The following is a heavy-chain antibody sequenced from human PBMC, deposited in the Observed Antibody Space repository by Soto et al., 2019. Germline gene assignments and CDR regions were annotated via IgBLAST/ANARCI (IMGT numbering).Heavy chain of an antibody. V-gene: IGHV1-3*01. CDR1: GYTFTSYA. CDR2: INAGNGNT. D-gene: IGHD2-8*02. CDR3: ARDLYCQYYFDY. Sequence: QVQLVQSGAEVKKPGASVKVSCKASGYTFTSYAMHWVRQAPGQRLEWMGWINAGNGNTKYSKKFQGRVTITRDTSASTAYMELSSLRSEDTAVYYCARDLYCQYYFDYWGQGTLVTVSS. J-gene: IGHJ4*02.